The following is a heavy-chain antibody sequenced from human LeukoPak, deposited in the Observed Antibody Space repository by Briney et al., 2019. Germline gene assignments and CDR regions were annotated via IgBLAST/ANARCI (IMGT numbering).Heavy chain of an antibody. J-gene: IGHJ4*02. V-gene: IGHV3-23*01. CDR1: GFSFSTYA. Sequence: GGSLRLSCAASGFSFSTYAMSWVRHAPGEGLEWVSSISGSGTTTYYADSVRGRFTFSRDRSKNTLYLQMNNLRAEDTAVYYCARIYGYFDYWGQGTLVTVSS. CDR2: ISGSGTTT. CDR3: ARIYGYFDY. D-gene: IGHD5-18*01.